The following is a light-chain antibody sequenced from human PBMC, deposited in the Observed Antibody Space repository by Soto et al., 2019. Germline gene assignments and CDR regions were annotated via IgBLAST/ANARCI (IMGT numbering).Light chain of an antibody. CDR2: AVS. CDR1: RTVDSTY. Sequence: EIVLTQSPGTLSMPPGERATLSCTASRTVDSTYLAWYQQKPGQAPRLLIYAVSDRATGTPARFSGSGSGTEFTLTITSLQSEDFAVYYCQQYNAWPRTFGQGTKVDIK. V-gene: IGKV3D-15*01. J-gene: IGKJ1*01. CDR3: QQYNAWPRT.